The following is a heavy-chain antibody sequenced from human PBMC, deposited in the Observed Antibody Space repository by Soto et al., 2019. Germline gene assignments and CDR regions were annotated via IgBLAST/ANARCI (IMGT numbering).Heavy chain of an antibody. J-gene: IGHJ5*02. V-gene: IGHV4-34*01. D-gene: IGHD3-10*01. Sequence: QVRLKQRGAGLLKPSETLSLTCDVYGGSFSGYYWSWIRQSPGKGLEWIGQIKHSGGTNYNPLVKSRVTLSVDTPRNQFSPKLRSVTAADTAVYFCARTYYYRSGTYFAWFDPWGQGTLVTVSS. CDR2: IKHSGGT. CDR3: ARTYYYRSGTYFAWFDP. CDR1: GGSFSGYY.